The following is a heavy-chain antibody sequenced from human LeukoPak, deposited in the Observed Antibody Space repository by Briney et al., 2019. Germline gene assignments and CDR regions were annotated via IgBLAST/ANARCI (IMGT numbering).Heavy chain of an antibody. CDR3: ARDRYDYVWGSYRPLYAFDI. CDR2: INPNSGGT. J-gene: IGHJ3*02. Sequence: ASVKVSCKASGYTFTGYYMHWVRQAPGQGLEWMGWINPNSGGTNYAQKFQGRVTMTRDTSISTAYMELSRLRSDDTAVYYCARDRYDYVWGSYRPLYAFDIWGQGTMVTVSS. D-gene: IGHD3-16*02. V-gene: IGHV1-2*02. CDR1: GYTFTGYY.